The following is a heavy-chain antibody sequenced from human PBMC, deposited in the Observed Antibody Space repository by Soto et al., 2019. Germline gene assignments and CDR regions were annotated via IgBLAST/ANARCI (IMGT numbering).Heavy chain of an antibody. Sequence: QVQLQESGPGLVKPSETLSLTCTVSGGSISSYYWSWIRQPPGKGLEWIGYIYYSGSTNYNPSLKRRVTISVDTSKNQCSLKLSSVTAADTDVYYCARTRGYSSSWYRGYTFDYWGQGTLVTVSS. V-gene: IGHV4-59*01. CDR2: IYYSGST. D-gene: IGHD6-13*01. J-gene: IGHJ4*02. CDR1: GGSISSYY. CDR3: ARTRGYSSSWYRGYTFDY.